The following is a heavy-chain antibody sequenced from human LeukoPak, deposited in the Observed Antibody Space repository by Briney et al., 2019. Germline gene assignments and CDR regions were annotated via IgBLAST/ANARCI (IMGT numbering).Heavy chain of an antibody. V-gene: IGHV4-38-2*02. D-gene: IGHD2-15*01. J-gene: IGHJ4*02. CDR3: ATYYRGYCSGGSCSLYNWNDVFDY. CDR1: GYSISSGYY. Sequence: SETLSLTCTVSGYSISSGYYWSWLRQPPGKGLEWIGEINHSGSTNYNPSLKSRVTISVDTSKNQFSLKLSSVTAADTAVYYCATYYRGYCSGGSCSLYNWNDVFDYWGQGTLVTVSS. CDR2: INHSGST.